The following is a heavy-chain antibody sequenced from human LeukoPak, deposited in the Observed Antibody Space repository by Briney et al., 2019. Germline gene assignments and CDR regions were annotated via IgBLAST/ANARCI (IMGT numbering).Heavy chain of an antibody. CDR3: ARAPPSNGYAYHFDI. D-gene: IGHD5-18*01. Sequence: GGSLRLSCAASDFTFSNYWMHWVRQAPGKGLVWVSRIYSDGSITTYTDSVKGRFTISRDNAKNTLYPHMNSLRVEDTAVYYCARAPPSNGYAYHFDIWGQGTMVTVSS. CDR1: DFTFSNYW. J-gene: IGHJ3*02. CDR2: IYSDGSIT. V-gene: IGHV3-74*03.